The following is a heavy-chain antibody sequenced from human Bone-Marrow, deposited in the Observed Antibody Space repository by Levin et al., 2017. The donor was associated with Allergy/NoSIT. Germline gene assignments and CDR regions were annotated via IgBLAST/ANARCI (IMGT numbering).Heavy chain of an antibody. V-gene: IGHV3-23*01. CDR3: AAHLCSGGNCYGGEAFDA. Sequence: GGSLRLSCAASGFSFSSFTMSWVRHNPGKGLEWVSGIAGSGGGTFYADSVKGRFTLSRDNFKNTLYLQMNSLRVEDTAVYYCAAHLCSGGNCYGGEAFDAWGQGTMVTVSS. CDR2: IAGSGGGT. J-gene: IGHJ3*01. D-gene: IGHD2-15*01. CDR1: GFSFSSFT.